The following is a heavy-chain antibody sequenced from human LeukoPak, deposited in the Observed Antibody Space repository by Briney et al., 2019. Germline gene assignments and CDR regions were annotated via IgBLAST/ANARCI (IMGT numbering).Heavy chain of an antibody. CDR3: ARGYCSSVSCPEAPFDI. Sequence: QPGGSLRLSCAASGFTFTSYWMHWVRQAPGKGLVWVGRIKRDGGRTTYADSVKGRFTISRDNAKNTLYLQMKSLRVEDTAVYYCARGYCSSVSCPEAPFDIWGQGTMVTVSS. V-gene: IGHV3-74*01. CDR2: IKRDGGRT. CDR1: GFTFTSYW. D-gene: IGHD2-2*01. J-gene: IGHJ3*02.